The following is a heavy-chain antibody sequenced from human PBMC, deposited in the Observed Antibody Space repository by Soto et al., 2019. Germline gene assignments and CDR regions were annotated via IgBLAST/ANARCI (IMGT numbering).Heavy chain of an antibody. V-gene: IGHV3-48*02. D-gene: IGHD3-16*01. J-gene: IGHJ5*02. Sequence: GGSLRLSCAASGFTFTSYSMNWVGQAPGQGLEWVSYITSKSTTIKYADSVKGRFTVSRDNAKNSLYLQLNSLRDEDTAVYYCAREMGACSDSSCYPGPYDSWGQGTLVTVSS. CDR3: AREMGACSDSSCYPGPYDS. CDR2: ITSKSTTI. CDR1: GFTFTSYS.